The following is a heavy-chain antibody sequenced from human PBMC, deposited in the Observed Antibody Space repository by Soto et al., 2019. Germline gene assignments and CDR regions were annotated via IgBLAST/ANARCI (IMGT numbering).Heavy chain of an antibody. CDR3: ARDLVVAGTKSFDY. CDR1: GFTLSSYA. D-gene: IGHD6-19*01. Sequence: GGSLRLSCAASGFTLSSYAMHWVRQAPGKGLEWVAVISYDGSNKYYADSVKGRFTISRDNSKNTLYLQMNSLRAEDTAVYYCARDLVVAGTKSFDYWGQGTLVTVSS. V-gene: IGHV3-30-3*01. J-gene: IGHJ4*02. CDR2: ISYDGSNK.